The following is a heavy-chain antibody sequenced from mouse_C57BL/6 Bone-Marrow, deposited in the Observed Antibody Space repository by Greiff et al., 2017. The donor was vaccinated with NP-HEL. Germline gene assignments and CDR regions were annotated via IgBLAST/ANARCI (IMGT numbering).Heavy chain of an antibody. CDR3: ASNLRYGNSWFAY. V-gene: IGHV2-6*01. CDR2: IWGVGST. CDR1: GFSLTSYG. Sequence: VQLQQSGPGLVAPSQSLSITCTVSGFSLTSYGVDWVRQSPGKGLEWLGVIWGVGSTNYNSALKSRLSISKDNSKSQVFLKMNSLQTDDTAMYYCASNLRYGNSWFAYWGQGTLVTVSA. D-gene: IGHD2-10*02. J-gene: IGHJ3*01.